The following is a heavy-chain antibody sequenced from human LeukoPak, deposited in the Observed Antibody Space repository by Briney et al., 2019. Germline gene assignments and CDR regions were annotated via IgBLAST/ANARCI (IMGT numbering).Heavy chain of an antibody. J-gene: IGHJ6*02. Sequence: PSQTLSLTCTVSGGSISSSSYYWDWIRRPPGKGLEWIGTIYFRGSTYYDPSLKSRVAISVDTSKNQFSLRLSSVSAADTAVYFCARVAAGGYYYGMDVWGQGTTVTVSS. CDR3: ARVAAGGYYYGMDV. V-gene: IGHV4-39*01. CDR2: IYFRGST. D-gene: IGHD6-13*01. CDR1: GGSISSSSYY.